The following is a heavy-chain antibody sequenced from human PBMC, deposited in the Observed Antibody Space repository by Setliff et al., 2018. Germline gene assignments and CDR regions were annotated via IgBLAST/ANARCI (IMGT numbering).Heavy chain of an antibody. Sequence: SETLSLTCTVSGRSISSHYWSWIRQPPGKGLEWIGSMYYSGSASYNPSLKSRVTISVDTSKNQFSLKLSSVTAADTALYYCTVYNTGSSKDHYWGQGTPVTVSS. CDR1: GRSISSHY. CDR3: TVYNTGSSKDHY. CDR2: MYYSGSA. D-gene: IGHD2-8*02. V-gene: IGHV4-59*03. J-gene: IGHJ4*02.